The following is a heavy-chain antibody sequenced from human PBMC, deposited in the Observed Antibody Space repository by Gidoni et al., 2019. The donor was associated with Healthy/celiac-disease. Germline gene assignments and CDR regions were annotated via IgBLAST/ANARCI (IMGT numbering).Heavy chain of an antibody. CDR2: ISSNGGRT. J-gene: IGHJ4*01. CDR1: SSYA. CDR3: VKEGILWFGELFGDY. V-gene: IGHV3-64D*06. D-gene: IGHD3-10*01. Sequence: SSYAMHWVRQAPGKGVEYVSAISSNGGRTYYADSVKGRFTISRDNSKNTLYLQMGRLRAEDTAVYYCVKEGILWFGELFGDYWGQGTLVTVSS.